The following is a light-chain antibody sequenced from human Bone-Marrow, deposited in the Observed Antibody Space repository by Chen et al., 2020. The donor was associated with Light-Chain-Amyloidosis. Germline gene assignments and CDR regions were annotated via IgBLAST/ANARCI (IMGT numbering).Light chain of an antibody. CDR2: DVS. V-gene: IGLV2-14*01. J-gene: IGLJ3*02. CDR1: SSDVGGYNY. Sequence: QSALTQPASVSGSPGQSITISCTGTSSDVGGYNYVYWYQQQPGKAPKLMIYDVSNRPSGVSTRFSGSKSGNTASLTISGLQAEDEADYYCSSYTSSSTLDVFGGGTKLTVL. CDR3: SSYTSSSTLDV.